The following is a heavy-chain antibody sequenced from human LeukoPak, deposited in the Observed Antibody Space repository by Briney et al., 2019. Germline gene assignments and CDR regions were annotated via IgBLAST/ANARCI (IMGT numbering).Heavy chain of an antibody. CDR2: IYYSGSS. CDR3: VRLDYSNFFDY. CDR1: GGSISTSNCY. D-gene: IGHD4-11*01. Sequence: SETLSLTCTVSGGSISTSNCYWGWVRQPPGKGLEWIASIYYSGSSYYNPSPKSRVTMSVDTSKNQFSLKLSSATAADTAVYYCVRLDYSNFFDYWGQGDLVTVSS. V-gene: IGHV4-39*07. J-gene: IGHJ4*02.